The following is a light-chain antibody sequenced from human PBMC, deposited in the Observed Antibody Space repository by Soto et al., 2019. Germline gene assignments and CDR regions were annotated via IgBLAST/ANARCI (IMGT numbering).Light chain of an antibody. CDR1: QSVSTW. J-gene: IGKJ1*01. CDR2: KAS. Sequence: DIQMTQSPSTLSASVGHRVTITCRASQSVSTWLAWYQQKPAQAPKLLIYKASSLETGVASRFSGSGSGTEFTLTISSLQPDDVATYYCQQYNTLGTFGQGTKVEIK. V-gene: IGKV1-5*03. CDR3: QQYNTLGT.